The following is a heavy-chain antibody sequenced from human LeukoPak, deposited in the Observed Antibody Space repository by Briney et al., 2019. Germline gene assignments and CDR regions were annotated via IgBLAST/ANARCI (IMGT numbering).Heavy chain of an antibody. V-gene: IGHV3-23*01. J-gene: IGHJ5*02. CDR1: GFTFSGYA. CDR2: ISGSGGST. Sequence: PGGSLRLSCAASGFTFSGYAMSWVRQAPGKGLEWVSAISGSGGSTYYADSVKGRFTISRDNSKNTLYLQMNSLRAEDTAVYYCASSTYYYGSGSYYNPNWFDPWGQGTLVTVSS. CDR3: ASSTYYYGSGSYYNPNWFDP. D-gene: IGHD3-10*01.